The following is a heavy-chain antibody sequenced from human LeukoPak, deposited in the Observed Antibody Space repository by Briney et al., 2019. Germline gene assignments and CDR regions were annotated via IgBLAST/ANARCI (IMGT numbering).Heavy chain of an antibody. D-gene: IGHD4-17*01. CDR3: AESIYGDYFDY. Sequence: GGSLRLSCAASGFTFSSYCMSWVRQAPGKGLEWVANIKQDGSEKYYVDSVKGRFTISRDNAKNSLYLQMNSLRAEDTAVYYCAESIYGDYFDYWGQGTLVTVSS. J-gene: IGHJ4*02. CDR2: IKQDGSEK. CDR1: GFTFSSYC. V-gene: IGHV3-7*03.